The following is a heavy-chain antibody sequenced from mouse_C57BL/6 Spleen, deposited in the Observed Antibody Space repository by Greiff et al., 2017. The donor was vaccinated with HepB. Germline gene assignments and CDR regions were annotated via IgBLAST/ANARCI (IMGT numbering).Heavy chain of an antibody. V-gene: IGHV5-17*01. CDR1: GFTFSDYG. CDR2: ISSGSSTI. D-gene: IGHD2-1*01. CDR3: ARTPIYYGNYGYFDV. Sequence: EVKLMESGGGLVKPGGSLKLSCAASGFTFSDYGMHWVRQAPEKGLEWVAYISSGSSTIYYADTVKGRFTISRDNAKNTLFLQMTSLRSEDTAMYYCARTPIYYGNYGYFDVWGTGTTVTVSS. J-gene: IGHJ1*03.